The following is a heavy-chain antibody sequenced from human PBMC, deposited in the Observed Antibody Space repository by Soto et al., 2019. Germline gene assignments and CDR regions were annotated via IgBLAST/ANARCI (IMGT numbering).Heavy chain of an antibody. CDR1: GYTFTGYY. Sequence: ASVKVSCKASGYTFTGYYMHWVRQAPGQGXEWMGWINPNSGGTNYAQKFQGRVTMTRDTSISTAYMELSRLRSDDTAVYYCARSDGYYDSSGYGSYYYYGMDVWGQGTTVTVSS. CDR3: ARSDGYYDSSGYGSYYYYGMDV. V-gene: IGHV1-2*02. CDR2: INPNSGGT. J-gene: IGHJ6*02. D-gene: IGHD3-22*01.